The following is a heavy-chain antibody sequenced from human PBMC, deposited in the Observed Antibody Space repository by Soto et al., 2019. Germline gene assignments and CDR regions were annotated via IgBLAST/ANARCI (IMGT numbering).Heavy chain of an antibody. Sequence: GGSLRLSCAASGFTFSSYGMHWVRHSPGKWLEWVAVIWYDGSNKYYADSVKGRFTISRDNSKNTLYLQMNSLRAEDTGVYYCARAQRSGSYHTNYDDWGQGTPVTVSS. CDR1: GFTFSSYG. J-gene: IGHJ4*02. D-gene: IGHD3-10*01. CDR2: IWYDGSNK. V-gene: IGHV3-33*01. CDR3: ARAQRSGSYHTNYDD.